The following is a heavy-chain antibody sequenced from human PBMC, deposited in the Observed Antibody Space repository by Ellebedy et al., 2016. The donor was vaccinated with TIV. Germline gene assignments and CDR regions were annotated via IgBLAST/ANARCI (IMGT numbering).Heavy chain of an antibody. J-gene: IGHJ4*02. D-gene: IGHD3-22*01. CDR2: ISYDGSNK. CDR1: GFTFSSYG. Sequence: GESLKISCAASGFTFSSYGMHWVRQAPGKGLEWMAVISYDGSNKYYADSVKGRFTISRDNAKNSLYLQMNSLRAEDTAVYYCARDLDDSSGYYYPMIDYWGQGTLVTVSS. CDR3: ARDLDDSSGYYYPMIDY. V-gene: IGHV3-30*03.